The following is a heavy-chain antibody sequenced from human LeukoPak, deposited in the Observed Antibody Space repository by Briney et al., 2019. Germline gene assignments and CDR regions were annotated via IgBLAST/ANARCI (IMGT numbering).Heavy chain of an antibody. V-gene: IGHV1-18*01. J-gene: IGHJ6*02. CDR3: ARDRASTVTTSYYYYYGMDV. D-gene: IGHD4-17*01. CDR1: GYTFTSYG. Sequence: ASVKVSCKASGYTFTSYGISWVRQAPGQGLEWMGWISAYNGNTNYAQKLQGRVTMTTDTSTSTAYMELRSLRSDDTAVYYCARDRASTVTTSYYYYYGMDVWGQGTTVTVSS. CDR2: ISAYNGNT.